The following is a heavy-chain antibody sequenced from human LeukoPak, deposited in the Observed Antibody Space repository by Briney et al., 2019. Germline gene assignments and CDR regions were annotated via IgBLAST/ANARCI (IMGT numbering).Heavy chain of an antibody. J-gene: IGHJ4*02. CDR1: GFTFDDYA. CDR2: FSWNSGSI. Sequence: GGSLRLSCAASGFTFDDYAMHWVRQAPGKGLEWVSGFSWNSGSIGYADPAKGRFTISRDNAKNSLYLQMTSLRAEDMALYYCAKGQITMSVGGFDYWGQGTLVTVSS. CDR3: AKGQITMSVGGFDY. D-gene: IGHD3-22*01. V-gene: IGHV3-9*03.